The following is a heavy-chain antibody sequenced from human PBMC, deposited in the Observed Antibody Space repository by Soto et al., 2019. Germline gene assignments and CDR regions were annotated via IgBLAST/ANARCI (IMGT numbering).Heavy chain of an antibody. CDR3: ASDNHTYCSGGSCYSLARKTVTMYVF. D-gene: IGHD2-15*01. Sequence: QVQLVQSGAEVKKRGSSVKVSCKASVGTFSSYTISWVRQAPGQGLEWMGRIIPILGIANYAQNFQGRVLIHHDKSSNTAYMELSRLRSEDTAVYYCASDNHTYCSGGSCYSLARKTVTMYVFWGEGNLVTVSS. CDR2: IIPILGIA. CDR1: VGTFSSYT. V-gene: IGHV1-69*02. J-gene: IGHJ1*01.